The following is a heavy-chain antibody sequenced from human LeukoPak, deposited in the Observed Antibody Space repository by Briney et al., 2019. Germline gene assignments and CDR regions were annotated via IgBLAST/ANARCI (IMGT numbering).Heavy chain of an antibody. CDR3: TREEGGTTVDY. J-gene: IGHJ4*02. CDR1: GYSISSGYY. CDR2: IRHSGTT. D-gene: IGHD1-1*01. Sequence: PSETLPLTCSVSGYSISSGYYWGWIRQPPGKGLEWIGTIRHSGTTYYNPSLKSRITISQDTSKNQFSLKVNSVTAADTAAYYCTREEGGTTVDYWGQGTLVTVSS. V-gene: IGHV4-38-2*02.